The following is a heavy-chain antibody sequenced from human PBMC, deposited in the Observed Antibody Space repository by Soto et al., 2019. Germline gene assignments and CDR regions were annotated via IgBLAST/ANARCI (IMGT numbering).Heavy chain of an antibody. J-gene: IGHJ3*02. D-gene: IGHD3-10*01. V-gene: IGHV3-23*01. CDR1: GFTFSTYA. CDR3: AKTGAYYYGSGTFLPDAFDI. Sequence: PGGSLRLSCAASGFTFSTYAMSWVRQAPGKGLEWVSAISGGGGNTYSADSVKGRFTISRDNSKNTLYLRMNSLRAEDTAVYYCAKTGAYYYGSGTFLPDAFDIWGQGTLVTVSS. CDR2: ISGGGGNT.